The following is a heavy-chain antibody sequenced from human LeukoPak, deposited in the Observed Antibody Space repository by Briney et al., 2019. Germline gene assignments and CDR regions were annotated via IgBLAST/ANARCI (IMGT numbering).Heavy chain of an antibody. V-gene: IGHV4-34*01. J-gene: IGHJ4*02. CDR1: GGSFSGYY. CDR3: ARGGGAVADSFDY. Sequence: SETLSLTCAVYGGSFSGYYWSWIRQPPGKGLEWIGEINHSGSTNCNPSLKSRVTISVDTSKNQFSLKLSSVTAADTAVYYCARGGGAVADSFDYWGQGTLVTVSS. CDR2: INHSGST. D-gene: IGHD6-19*01.